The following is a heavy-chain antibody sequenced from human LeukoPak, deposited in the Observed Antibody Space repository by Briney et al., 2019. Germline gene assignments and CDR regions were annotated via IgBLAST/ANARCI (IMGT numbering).Heavy chain of an antibody. D-gene: IGHD4-17*01. Sequence: GRSLRLSCAASGFTFDDYAMHWVRHAPGKGLEWVSGISWNSGSIGYADSVKGRFTISRDNAKNSLYLQMNSLRAEDTALYYCAKDMRGDFGTFDYWGQGTLVTVSS. J-gene: IGHJ4*02. CDR3: AKDMRGDFGTFDY. CDR1: GFTFDDYA. V-gene: IGHV3-9*01. CDR2: ISWNSGSI.